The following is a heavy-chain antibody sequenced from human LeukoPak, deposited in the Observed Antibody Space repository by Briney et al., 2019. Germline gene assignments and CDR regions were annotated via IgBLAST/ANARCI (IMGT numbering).Heavy chain of an antibody. CDR3: ARDRYPMVRGASTYFDY. CDR2: ISSSSSYI. CDR1: GFTFSSYS. V-gene: IGHV3-21*01. Sequence: GGSLRLSCAASGFTFSSYSMNWVRQAPGKGLEWVSSISSSSSYIYYADSVKGRFTISRDNAKNSLYLQMNSLRAEDTAVYYCARDRYPMVRGASTYFDYWGRGTLVTVSS. D-gene: IGHD3-10*01. J-gene: IGHJ4*02.